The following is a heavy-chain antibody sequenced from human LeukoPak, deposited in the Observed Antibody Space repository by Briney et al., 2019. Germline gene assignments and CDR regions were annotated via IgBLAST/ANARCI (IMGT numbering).Heavy chain of an antibody. CDR1: GFTFSDYY. CDR3: ARVHYDILTGYSPHFDY. CDR2: ISSSSSYT. D-gene: IGHD3-9*01. Sequence: PGGSLRLSCAPSGFTFSDYYMSWIRQAPGKGLEWVSYISSSSSYTNYADSVKGRFTISRDNAKNSLYLQMNSLRAEDTAVYYCARVHYDILTGYSPHFDYWGQGTLVTVSS. J-gene: IGHJ4*02. V-gene: IGHV3-11*05.